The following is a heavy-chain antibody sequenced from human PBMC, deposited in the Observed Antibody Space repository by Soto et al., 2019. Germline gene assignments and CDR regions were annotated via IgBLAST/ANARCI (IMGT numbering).Heavy chain of an antibody. CDR1: GFTFTNYG. CDR2: IWFDGSNK. CDR3: ARDQGTASWFADFDY. V-gene: IGHV3-33*01. J-gene: IGHJ4*02. Sequence: QVQLVESGGGVVQPGRSLRLSCAASGFTFTNYGIHWVRQAPGKGLEWVAVIWFDGSNKYYADSVKGRFTISRDNSKNTLYIQMNSLRVEDTAVYHCARDQGTASWFADFDYWGQGTLVPVSS. D-gene: IGHD6-13*01.